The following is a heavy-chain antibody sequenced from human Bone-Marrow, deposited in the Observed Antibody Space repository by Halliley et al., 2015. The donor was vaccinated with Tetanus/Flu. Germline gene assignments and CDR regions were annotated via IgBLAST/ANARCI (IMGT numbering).Heavy chain of an antibody. V-gene: IGHV3-64D*06. J-gene: IGHJ4*02. Sequence: GLEYVSAISSNGGSPYYADSVKGRFTISRDNSKNTLYLQMSSLRAEDTAVYYCVKDNPGDYWGQGTLVTVSS. CDR3: VKDNPGDY. D-gene: IGHD3-10*01. CDR2: ISSNGGSP.